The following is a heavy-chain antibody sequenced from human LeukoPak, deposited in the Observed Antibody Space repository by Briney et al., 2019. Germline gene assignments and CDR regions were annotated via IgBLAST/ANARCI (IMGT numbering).Heavy chain of an antibody. CDR3: ARVTSSGWSSYFDY. V-gene: IGHV3-20*04. CDR2: INWNGCST. D-gene: IGHD6-19*01. CDR1: GFTFDDYG. Sequence: RPGGSLRLSCAASGFTFDDYGMSCVRHAPGKGLEWVSGINWNGCSTGYADSVKGRFTISRDNAKNSLYLQMNSLRAEDTALYYCARVTSSGWSSYFDYWGQGTLVTVSS. J-gene: IGHJ4*02.